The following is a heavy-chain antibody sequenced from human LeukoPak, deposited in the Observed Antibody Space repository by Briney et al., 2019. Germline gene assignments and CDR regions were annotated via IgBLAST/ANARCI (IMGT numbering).Heavy chain of an antibody. CDR1: GFTFDDYA. CDR3: AKDQGWFGELFYFDY. J-gene: IGHJ4*02. V-gene: IGHV3-9*01. CDR2: ISGNGGSI. D-gene: IGHD3-10*01. Sequence: PGRSLRLSCAASGFTFDDYAMHWVRQAPGKGLEWVSGISGNGGSIGYADSVKGRFTISRDNAKNSLYLQMNSLRAEDTALYYCAKDQGWFGELFYFDYWGQGTLVTVSS.